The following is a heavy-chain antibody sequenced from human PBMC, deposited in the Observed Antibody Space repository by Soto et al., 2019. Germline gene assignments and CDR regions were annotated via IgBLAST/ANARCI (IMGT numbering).Heavy chain of an antibody. CDR1: GFTFSRYW. D-gene: IGHD5-12*01. J-gene: IGHJ4*02. Sequence: GGSLRLSCAASGFTFSRYWMDWVRQAPGKGLEWVAVISYDGSNKYYADSVKGRFTISRDNSKNTLYLQMNSLRAEDTAVYYCARDALGVATIIRLAYWGQGTLVTVSS. V-gene: IGHV3-30-3*01. CDR2: ISYDGSNK. CDR3: ARDALGVATIIRLAY.